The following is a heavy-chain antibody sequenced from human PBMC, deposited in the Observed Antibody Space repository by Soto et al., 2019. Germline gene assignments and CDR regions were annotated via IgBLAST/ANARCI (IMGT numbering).Heavy chain of an antibody. J-gene: IGHJ3*02. CDR1: GGTFSSYT. CDR3: ARDPVDFGNDYIWGSYRLYPHAFDI. D-gene: IGHD3-16*02. Sequence: GASVKVSCKASGGTFSSYTISWVRQAPGQGLEWMGRIIPILGIANYAQKFQGRVTITADKSTSTAYMELSSLRSEDTAVYYCARDPVDFGNDYIWGSYRLYPHAFDIWGQGTMVTVSS. V-gene: IGHV1-69*04. CDR2: IIPILGIA.